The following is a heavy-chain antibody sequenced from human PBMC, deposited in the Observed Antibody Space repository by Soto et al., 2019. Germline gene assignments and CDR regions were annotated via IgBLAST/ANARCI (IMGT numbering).Heavy chain of an antibody. V-gene: IGHV3-23*01. CDR1: GFTFSSYA. D-gene: IGHD3-3*01. J-gene: IGHJ4*02. Sequence: HPGGSLRLSCAASGFTFSSYAMSWVRQAPGKGLEWVSAISGSGGSAYYADSVKGRFTISRDNSKNTLYLQMNSLRAEDTAVYYCAKRYFWSGYYLFDYWGQGTLVTVSS. CDR2: ISGSGGSA. CDR3: AKRYFWSGYYLFDY.